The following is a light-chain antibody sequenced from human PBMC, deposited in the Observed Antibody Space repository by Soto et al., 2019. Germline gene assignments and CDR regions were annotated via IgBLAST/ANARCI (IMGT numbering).Light chain of an antibody. CDR3: QKYNSPPRT. CDR1: QDIANF. Sequence: DIQMTQSPSSLSASVGDRVSITCRASQDIANFLAWYQQKPGKVPTLLIYAASILQSGVPSRFSGTASGTDFTLTISSLQPEDVANYYCQKYNSPPRTFGQGTKVEI. V-gene: IGKV1-27*01. CDR2: AAS. J-gene: IGKJ1*01.